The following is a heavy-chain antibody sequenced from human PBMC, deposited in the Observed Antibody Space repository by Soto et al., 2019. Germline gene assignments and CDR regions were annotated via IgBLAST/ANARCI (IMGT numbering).Heavy chain of an antibody. Sequence: ASVKVSCKASGGTFSSYAISWVRQAPGQGLEWMGGIIPIFGTANYAQKFQGRVTITADESTSTAYMELSSLRSEDTAVYYCARGYYDSSGNPFDYWGQGTLVTVSS. CDR3: ARGYYDSSGNPFDY. J-gene: IGHJ4*02. D-gene: IGHD3-22*01. CDR1: GGTFSSYA. V-gene: IGHV1-69*13. CDR2: IIPIFGTA.